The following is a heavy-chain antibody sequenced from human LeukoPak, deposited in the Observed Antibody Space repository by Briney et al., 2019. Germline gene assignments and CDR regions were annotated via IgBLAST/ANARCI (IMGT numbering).Heavy chain of an antibody. Sequence: PSETLSLTCTVSGGSMTSYYWSWIRQSPGKGLEWIGYIYYSGNTNYNPSLKSRVTISVGTSKNQFSLKVSSVTIADTAVYYCARDLGQSLPAVMAWAYWGQGTLVTVSS. V-gene: IGHV4-59*01. CDR2: IYYSGNT. J-gene: IGHJ4*02. D-gene: IGHD2-8*01. CDR3: ARDLGQSLPAVMAWAY. CDR1: GGSMTSYY.